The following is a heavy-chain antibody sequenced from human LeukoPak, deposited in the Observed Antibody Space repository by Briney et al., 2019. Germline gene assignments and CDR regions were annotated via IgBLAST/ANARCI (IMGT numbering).Heavy chain of an antibody. V-gene: IGHV1-69*13. CDR1: GGTFSSYA. D-gene: IGHD2-15*01. CDR2: IIPIFGTA. Sequence: LVKVSCKASGGTFSSYAISWVRQAPGQGLEWMGGIIPIFGTANYAQKFQGRVTITADESTSTAYMELSSLRSEDTAVYYCARSMGTHCSGGSCYSGLDYWGQGTLVTVSS. CDR3: ARSMGTHCSGGSCYSGLDY. J-gene: IGHJ4*02.